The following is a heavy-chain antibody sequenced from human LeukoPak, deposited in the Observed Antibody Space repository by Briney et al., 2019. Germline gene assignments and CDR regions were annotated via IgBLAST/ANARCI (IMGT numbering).Heavy chain of an antibody. D-gene: IGHD2-8*02. J-gene: IGHJ2*01. CDR1: GFTFSSYA. Sequence: GGSLRLSCAASGFTFSSYAMSWVRQAPGKGLEWVSSISSSSSYIYYADSVKGRFTISRDNAKNSLYLQMNSLRAEDTAVYYCARDVAGGGVDSYWYFDLWGRGTLVTVSS. CDR2: ISSSSSYI. V-gene: IGHV3-21*01. CDR3: ARDVAGGGVDSYWYFDL.